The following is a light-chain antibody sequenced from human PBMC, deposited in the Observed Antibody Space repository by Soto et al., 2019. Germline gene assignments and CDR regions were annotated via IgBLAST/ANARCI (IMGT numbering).Light chain of an antibody. CDR2: AAS. CDR3: QHADSFPLIT. Sequence: DLQMTQTPSSVSAPVGDRVTITCRSSEDISTWLAWYQQKPGKAPKLLIYAASSLQSGVPSRFSGSGSGTDFTLTISSLQPEDFATYYCQHADSFPLITFGQGTRLEIK. CDR1: EDISTW. V-gene: IGKV1-12*01. J-gene: IGKJ5*01.